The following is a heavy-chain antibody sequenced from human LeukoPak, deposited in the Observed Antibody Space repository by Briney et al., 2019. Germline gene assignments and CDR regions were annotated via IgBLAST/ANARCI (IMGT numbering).Heavy chain of an antibody. CDR3: AKAPYVDPNAIDY. D-gene: IGHD5-12*01. V-gene: IGHV3-23*01. CDR2: ISGSGGST. Sequence: PGGSLRLSCAASGFTFSSYAMSWVRQAPGKGLEWVSAISGSGGSTYYADSVKGRFTISRDNSKNTLYLQMDSLRAEDTAVYYCAKAPYVDPNAIDYWGQGTLVTVSS. CDR1: GFTFSSYA. J-gene: IGHJ4*02.